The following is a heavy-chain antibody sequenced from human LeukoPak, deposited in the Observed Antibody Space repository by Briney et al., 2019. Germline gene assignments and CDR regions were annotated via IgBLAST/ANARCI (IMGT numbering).Heavy chain of an antibody. V-gene: IGHV3-23*01. J-gene: IGHJ6*03. Sequence: GGSLRLSCAPSGFIFSSHAMSWVRPAPEKGLECVSAISGSGASTYYADSVKGRFTISRDNSKNTLYLQMNSLRAEDTAVYYRAKDTYYYDSSGYYRSPQIGYMDVWGKGTTVTVSS. D-gene: IGHD3-22*01. CDR3: AKDTYYYDSSGYYRSPQIGYMDV. CDR1: GFIFSSHA. CDR2: ISGSGAST.